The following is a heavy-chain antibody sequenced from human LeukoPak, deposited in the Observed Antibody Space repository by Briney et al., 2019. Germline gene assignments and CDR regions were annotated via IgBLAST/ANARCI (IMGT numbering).Heavy chain of an antibody. J-gene: IGHJ4*02. V-gene: IGHV4-59*08. CDR1: GGSISNYY. CDR3: ARRGYCTGAICYSFDS. CDR2: IFYSGST. Sequence: SETLSLTCTVSGGSISNYYWSWIRQPPGEGLERIGYIFYSGSTNYNPSVKSRVTISVDTSKNQFSLKLSSVTAADTAVYYCARRGYCTGAICYSFDSWGQGTLVTVSS. D-gene: IGHD2-15*01.